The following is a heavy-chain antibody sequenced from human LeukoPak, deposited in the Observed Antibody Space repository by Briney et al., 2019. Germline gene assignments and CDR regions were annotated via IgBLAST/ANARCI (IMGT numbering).Heavy chain of an antibody. Sequence: GGSLRLSCAASGFTFSNYGMHWVRQAPGEGLEWVAVIWYDGNNKYYADSVKGRFTISRDNSNNTLYLQMNSLRAEDTAVYYCARDRWSSTSYNDYWGQGTLVTVSS. CDR1: GFTFSNYG. CDR3: ARDRWSSTSYNDY. J-gene: IGHJ4*02. D-gene: IGHD2-2*01. CDR2: IWYDGNNK. V-gene: IGHV3-33*01.